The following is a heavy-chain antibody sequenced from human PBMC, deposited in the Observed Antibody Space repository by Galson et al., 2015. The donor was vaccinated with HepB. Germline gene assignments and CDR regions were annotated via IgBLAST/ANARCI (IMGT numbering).Heavy chain of an antibody. J-gene: IGHJ4*02. CDR3: AKDYYCGSGNQGLFGS. Sequence: SLRLSCAASGFTFRNYGMHWVRQAPGKGLEWVAVILYDGSDTHYADSVKGRFTISRDNSGNTLYLQMHSLRVEGTAVYHCAKDYYCGSGNQGLFGSWGQGTLVTVSS. CDR1: GFTFRNYG. D-gene: IGHD3-10*01. CDR2: ILYDGSDT. V-gene: IGHV3-30*18.